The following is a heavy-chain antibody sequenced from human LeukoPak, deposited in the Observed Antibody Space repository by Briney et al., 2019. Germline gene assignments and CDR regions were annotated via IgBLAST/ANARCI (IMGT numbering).Heavy chain of an antibody. Sequence: SETLSHTCTVSGGSISSYYWNWIRQPPGKGLEWIGYIYYSGSTNYNPSLKSRVTISVDTSKNQFSLKLSSVTAADTAVYYCARDGYYGSGSYYTDKYYFDYWGQGTLVTVSS. CDR1: GGSISSYY. J-gene: IGHJ4*02. CDR3: ARDGYYGSGSYYTDKYYFDY. V-gene: IGHV4-59*01. D-gene: IGHD3-10*01. CDR2: IYYSGST.